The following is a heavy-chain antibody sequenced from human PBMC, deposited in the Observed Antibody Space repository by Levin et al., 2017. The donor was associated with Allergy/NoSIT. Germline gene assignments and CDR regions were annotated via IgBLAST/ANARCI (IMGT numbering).Heavy chain of an antibody. CDR2: IYYSGST. V-gene: IGHV4-39*01. J-gene: IGHJ1*01. CDR1: GGSISSSSYY. D-gene: IGHD6-6*01. Sequence: KASETLSLTCTVSGGSISSSSYYWGWIRQPPGKGLEWIGSIYYSGSTYYNPSLKSRVTISVDTSKNQFSLKLSSVTAADTAVYYCARHDKYSRTRALPHWGQGTLVTVSS. CDR3: ARHDKYSRTRALPH.